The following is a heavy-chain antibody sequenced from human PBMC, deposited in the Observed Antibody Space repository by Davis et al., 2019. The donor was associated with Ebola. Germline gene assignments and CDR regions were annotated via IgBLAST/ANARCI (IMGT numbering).Heavy chain of an antibody. D-gene: IGHD1-26*01. Sequence: MPSETLSLTCTVSGASISNTDDYFWAWIRQPPGKGLEWIGSIFYSGTPYYNPSLKSRVTISLDTSKIQFSRTVSSVAAVDTAVYYCGRHRVGEGIDFWGQGTLVTVSS. CDR1: GASISNTDDYF. CDR2: IFYSGTP. CDR3: GRHRVGEGIDF. J-gene: IGHJ4*02. V-gene: IGHV4-39*07.